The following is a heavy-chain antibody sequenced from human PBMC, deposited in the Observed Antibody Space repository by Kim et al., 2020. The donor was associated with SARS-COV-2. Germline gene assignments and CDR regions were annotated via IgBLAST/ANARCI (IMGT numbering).Heavy chain of an antibody. J-gene: IGHJ4*02. V-gene: IGHV1-2*06. D-gene: IGHD2-21*01. Sequence: ASVKVSCKASGYSFAGYYIHWVRQAPGQGLEWLGRINPNRDDTIYGQKFQGRVTMTRDMFIGAAYMELTSLRSDDTAVYYCARGAGVIEYMDSWGPGTLVTVSS. CDR1: GYSFAGYY. CDR3: ARGAGVIEYMDS. CDR2: INPNRDDT.